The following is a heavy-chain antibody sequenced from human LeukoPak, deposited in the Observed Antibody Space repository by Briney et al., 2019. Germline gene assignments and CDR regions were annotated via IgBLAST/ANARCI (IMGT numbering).Heavy chain of an antibody. J-gene: IGHJ3*02. CDR1: GFTVSSNY. V-gene: IGHV3-53*01. Sequence: QPGGSLRLSCAASGFTVSSNYMSWVRQASGKGLEWVSIIYSGGSTFYADSVKGRFTISRDNSKNTLYLQMNSLRAEDTAVYCCARGGSYLSAFDIWGRGTMVTVSS. CDR3: ARGGSYLSAFDI. D-gene: IGHD1-26*01. CDR2: IYSGGST.